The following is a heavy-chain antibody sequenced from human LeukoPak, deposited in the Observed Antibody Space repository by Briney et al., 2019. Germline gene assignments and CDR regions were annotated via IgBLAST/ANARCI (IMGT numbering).Heavy chain of an antibody. J-gene: IGHJ4*02. V-gene: IGHV1-69*04. CDR3: ARAGGDCTNGVCLNY. Sequence: SVTVSCKASGGTSIIYAISWVRQAPGQGLEWMGRIIPILGIANYAQKFQGRVTITADKSTSTAYMELSSLRSEDTAVYYCARAGGDCTNGVCLNYWGQGTLVTVSS. D-gene: IGHD2-8*01. CDR2: IIPILGIA. CDR1: GGTSIIYA.